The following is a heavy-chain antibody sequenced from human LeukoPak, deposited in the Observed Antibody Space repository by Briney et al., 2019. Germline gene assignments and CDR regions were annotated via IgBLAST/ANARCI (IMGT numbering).Heavy chain of an antibody. V-gene: IGHV3-23*01. J-gene: IGHJ4*02. CDR3: AKDGGWCSGGSCYSGL. CDR2: ISGSGGST. Sequence: GGSLRLSCAASGFTFTTYGMSWVRQAPGKGLEWVSAISGSGGSTYYADSVKGRFTISRDNSKNTLYLQMNSLRAEDTAVYYCAKDGGWCSGGSCYSGLWGQGTLVTVSS. D-gene: IGHD2-15*01. CDR1: GFTFTTYG.